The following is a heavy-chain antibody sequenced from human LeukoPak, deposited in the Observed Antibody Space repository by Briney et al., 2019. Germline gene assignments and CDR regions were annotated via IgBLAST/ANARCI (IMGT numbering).Heavy chain of an antibody. Sequence: PSETLSLTCTVSGASVSSSSYYWSWVRQPPGKGLEWIGYIHYSGNSDYNPSLKSRVTMSVDTSKNQFSLKVTSVSAADTAVYYCARVGYCSGGGCYGLDYWGQGTLVTVSS. CDR2: IHYSGNS. D-gene: IGHD2-15*01. CDR3: ARVGYCSGGGCYGLDY. V-gene: IGHV4-61*01. CDR1: GASVSSSSYY. J-gene: IGHJ4*02.